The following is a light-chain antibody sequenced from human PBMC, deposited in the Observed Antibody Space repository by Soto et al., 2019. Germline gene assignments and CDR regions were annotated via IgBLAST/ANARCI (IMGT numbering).Light chain of an antibody. Sequence: IVLPQFPGTLSLSPGERATLSCRASQSVSASRLAWHQQKPGQAPRLLIYDASSRATGIPDRFSGSGSGTDFTLTISRLEPEDFAVDYCQQYGNSATFGQGTRLEIK. J-gene: IGKJ5*01. CDR1: QSVSASR. CDR2: DAS. V-gene: IGKV3-20*01. CDR3: QQYGNSAT.